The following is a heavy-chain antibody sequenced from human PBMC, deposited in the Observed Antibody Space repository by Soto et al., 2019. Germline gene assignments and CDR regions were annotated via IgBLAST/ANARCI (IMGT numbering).Heavy chain of an antibody. CDR1: GYTFNSHE. D-gene: IGHD1-1*01. CDR2: ISGGGTT. J-gene: IGHJ4*02. CDR3: ARGGTH. V-gene: IGHV3-48*03. Sequence: EVQLVESGGGSGQPGGSLRLSCVASGYTFNSHEMNWIRQTPGKGLEWISSISGGGTTKYADSVKGRCTISRDNAHKSSYLELTSLRVEDTGVYYCARGGTHWGQGALVTVS.